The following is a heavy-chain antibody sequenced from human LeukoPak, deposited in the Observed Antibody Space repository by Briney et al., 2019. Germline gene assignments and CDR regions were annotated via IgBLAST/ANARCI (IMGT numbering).Heavy chain of an antibody. V-gene: IGHV1-18*01. CDR1: GYTFTSYG. D-gene: IGHD6-19*01. J-gene: IGHJ1*01. Sequence: ASVKVSCKASGYTFTSYGISWVQQAPGQGLEWMGWISAYSGNTNYAQKLQGRVTMTTDTSTSTAYMELRSLRSDDTAVYYCARAAMTVPDTRYFHLWGQGTLVTVSS. CDR3: ARAAMTVPDTRYFHL. CDR2: ISAYSGNT.